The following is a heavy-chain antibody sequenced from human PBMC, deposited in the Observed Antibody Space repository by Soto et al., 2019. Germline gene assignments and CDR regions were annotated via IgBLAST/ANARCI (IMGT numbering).Heavy chain of an antibody. J-gene: IGHJ6*02. CDR1: GGSISSSNYY. Sequence: SETLSLTCTVSGGSISSSNYYWGWIRQPPGKGLEWIGSIGYSGSTYYNPSLKSRVTISVDTSNNQFSLRLSSVTAADTAVYYCARRSGYNFYYNYYGMDVWGQGTTVTVSS. V-gene: IGHV4-39*01. CDR3: ARRSGYNFYYNYYGMDV. CDR2: IGYSGST. D-gene: IGHD3-22*01.